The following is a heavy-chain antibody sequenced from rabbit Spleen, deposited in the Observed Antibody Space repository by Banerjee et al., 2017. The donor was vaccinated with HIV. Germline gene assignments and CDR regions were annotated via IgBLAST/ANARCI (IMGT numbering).Heavy chain of an antibody. D-gene: IGHD6-1*01. Sequence: QQQLEESGGGLVKPGASLTLTCTASGFSFSSSYWICWVRQAPGKGLEWIACIYSGNSGNNAYASWAKGRFTISKTSSTTVTLQMTSLTAADTATYFCARAPYSYGYASYLAANLWGPGTLVTVS. CDR3: ARAPYSYGYASYLAANL. J-gene: IGHJ4*01. CDR1: GFSFSSSYW. CDR2: IYSGNSGNN. V-gene: IGHV1S45*01.